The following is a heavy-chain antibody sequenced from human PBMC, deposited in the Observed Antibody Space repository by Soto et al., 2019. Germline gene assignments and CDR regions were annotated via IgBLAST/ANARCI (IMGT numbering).Heavy chain of an antibody. CDR2: INPSGGST. Sequence: PGGSLRLSCAASGFTFSSYALSWVRQAPGKGLEWVSAINPSGGSTYYADSVKGRFTISRDNSKNTLYLQMNSLRAEDTAVYYCAKDPSGWYNDAFDIWGHGTMVTVSS. V-gene: IGHV3-23*01. CDR3: AKDPSGWYNDAFDI. D-gene: IGHD6-19*01. CDR1: GFTFSSYA. J-gene: IGHJ3*02.